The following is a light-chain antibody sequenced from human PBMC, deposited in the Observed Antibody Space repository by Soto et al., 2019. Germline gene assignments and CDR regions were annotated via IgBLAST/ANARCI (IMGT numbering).Light chain of an antibody. J-gene: IGKJ1*01. Sequence: DIVMTQSPLSLPVTPGEPASISCRSSQTLVHGNGYNYVNWYLQKPGQSPQLLIYLGSNRASGVPDRFSGSESGTDFTLIISRVEAEDVGVYYCMQGLQTPTFGQGTKVEIK. CDR2: LGS. V-gene: IGKV2-28*01. CDR3: MQGLQTPT. CDR1: QTLVHGNGYNY.